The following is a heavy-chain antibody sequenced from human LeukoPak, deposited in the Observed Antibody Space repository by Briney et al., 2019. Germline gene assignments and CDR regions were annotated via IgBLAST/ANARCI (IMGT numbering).Heavy chain of an antibody. D-gene: IGHD3-22*01. CDR3: ARHVITTPYFDS. J-gene: IGHJ4*02. Sequence: SETLSLTCTVAGGSISSYYWSGIRQPPGRGLEWIGYIYTSGSTNYNPSLTSRVTISVDPSKNQFSLKLSSVTAADTAVYYCARHVITTPYFDSSGQGNLVTVSS. CDR2: IYTSGST. CDR1: GGSISSYY. V-gene: IGHV4-4*09.